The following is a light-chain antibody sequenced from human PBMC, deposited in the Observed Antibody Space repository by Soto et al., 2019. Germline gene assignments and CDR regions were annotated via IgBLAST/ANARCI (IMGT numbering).Light chain of an antibody. Sequence: DIQMTQSPSTLSASVGDRVTITCRASQSISAWLAWYQQKPGKAPKLLIYKASSLESGVPSRFSGSGSKREFTLTITNLQPEDVATYYCQKYDGVPLTFGGGTKVDIK. J-gene: IGKJ4*01. CDR2: KAS. V-gene: IGKV1-5*03. CDR1: QSISAW. CDR3: QKYDGVPLT.